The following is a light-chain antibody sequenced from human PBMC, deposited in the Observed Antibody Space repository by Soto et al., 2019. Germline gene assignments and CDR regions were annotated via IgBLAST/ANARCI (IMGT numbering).Light chain of an antibody. Sequence: EIVLTQSPDTLSLFPGERATLSCRASQSVSSTYLAWYQQKPGQAPRPLISAASSRATGTPDRFSGSGSETDFTLTISRLEPEDFAVYYCQQYGSSRWTFGQGTKVEIK. CDR1: QSVSSTY. CDR2: AAS. V-gene: IGKV3-20*01. CDR3: QQYGSSRWT. J-gene: IGKJ1*01.